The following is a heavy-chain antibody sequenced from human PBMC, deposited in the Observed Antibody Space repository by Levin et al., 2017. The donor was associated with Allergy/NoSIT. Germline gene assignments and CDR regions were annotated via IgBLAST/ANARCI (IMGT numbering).Heavy chain of an antibody. CDR2: IYISGST. CDR1: GGSISSYF. V-gene: IGHV4-4*07. Sequence: SQTLSLTCTVSGGSISSYFWTWIRQPAGKGLQWIGRIYISGSTNYNPSLKSRVTMSGDTSKNQFFLNLSSVTAADTAVYYCARQIAVAGTAGFDYWGQGTLVTVSS. CDR3: ARQIAVAGTAGFDY. D-gene: IGHD6-19*01. J-gene: IGHJ4*02.